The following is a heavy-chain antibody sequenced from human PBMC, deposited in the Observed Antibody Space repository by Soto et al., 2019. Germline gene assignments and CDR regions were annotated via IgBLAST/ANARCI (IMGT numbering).Heavy chain of an antibody. Sequence: YGPPLVNPTQTLTLTCTVAGFSLSTSGMRVSWIRQPPGKPLEWLARIDPADDKFYSTSLNTSLTISTHPPKNQVVLTMTDMGAVGRAGCYCSRARRSRGYVFDCWGQGTLVTVSS. V-gene: IGHV2-70*04. D-gene: IGHD3-10*01. CDR2: IDPADDK. CDR1: GFSLSTSGMR. CDR3: SRARRSRGYVFDC. J-gene: IGHJ4*02.